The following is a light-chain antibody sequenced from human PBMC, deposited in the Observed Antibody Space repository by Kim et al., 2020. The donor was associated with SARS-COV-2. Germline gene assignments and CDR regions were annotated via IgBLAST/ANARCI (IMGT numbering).Light chain of an antibody. CDR3: QAWDSSTAVV. Sequence: VSPGQTASVTCSGDKLGDKYACWYQQKPGQSPVLVIYQDSKRPSGIPERFSGSNSGNTATLTISGTQAMDEADYYCQAWDSSTAVVFGGGTKLTVL. CDR2: QDS. CDR1: KLGDKY. V-gene: IGLV3-1*01. J-gene: IGLJ2*01.